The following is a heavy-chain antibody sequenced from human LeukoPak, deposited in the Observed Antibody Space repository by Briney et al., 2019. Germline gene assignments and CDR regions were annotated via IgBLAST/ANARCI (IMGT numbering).Heavy chain of an antibody. D-gene: IGHD3-22*01. V-gene: IGHV3-23*01. CDR2: ISSSRDTT. CDR3: AKVRRAFSNNYDSLDT. CDR1: GVAFSSYG. J-gene: IGHJ5*01. Sequence: GGSLRLSCEASGVAFSSYGVNWVRQAPGKGLEWISLISSSRDTTYYADSVKGRFTISRDNSKNTVYLQMSTLRAEDTAIYYCAKVRRAFSNNYDSLDTWGHGTLVTVSS.